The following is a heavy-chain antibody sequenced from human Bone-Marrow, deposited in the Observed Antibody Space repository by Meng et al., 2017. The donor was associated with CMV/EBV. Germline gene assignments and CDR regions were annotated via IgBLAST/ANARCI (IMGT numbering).Heavy chain of an antibody. J-gene: IGHJ6*02. CDR1: GYTFTSYG. Sequence: ASAKVSCKASGYTFTSYGISWVRQAPGQGLEWMGWISAYNGNTNYAQKLQGRVTMTTDTSTSTAYMELRSLRSDDTAVYCCARDRYYDPSGNYYYYYGRDVWGQGTTVTVS. V-gene: IGHV1-18*01. CDR3: ARDRYYDPSGNYYYYYGRDV. CDR2: ISAYNGNT. D-gene: IGHD3-3*01.